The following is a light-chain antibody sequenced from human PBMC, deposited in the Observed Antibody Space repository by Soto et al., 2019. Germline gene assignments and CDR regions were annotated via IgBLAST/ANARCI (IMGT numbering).Light chain of an antibody. CDR2: DAS. CDR3: QQYNSYPWT. Sequence: IQMTLSPSRLCASVGDRVDISGRASQSISSWLAWYQQKPGKAPKLLIYDASSLESGVPSRFCGSGSGTEFTLTISSLQPDDFAPYYCQQYNSYPWTFGQGTKVKS. V-gene: IGKV1-5*01. J-gene: IGKJ1*01. CDR1: QSISSW.